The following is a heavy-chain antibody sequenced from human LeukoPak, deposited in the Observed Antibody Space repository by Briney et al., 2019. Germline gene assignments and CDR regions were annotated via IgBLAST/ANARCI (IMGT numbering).Heavy chain of an antibody. Sequence: PGGSLRLSCAASGFTFSSYGMHWVRQAPGKGLEWVAVISYDGSNKYYADSVKGRFTISRDNSKNTLYLQMNSLRAEDTAVYYCAKYSLVRGVEFWGQGTLVTVSS. CDR2: ISYDGSNK. V-gene: IGHV3-30*18. CDR1: GFTFSSYG. J-gene: IGHJ4*02. D-gene: IGHD3-10*01. CDR3: AKYSLVRGVEF.